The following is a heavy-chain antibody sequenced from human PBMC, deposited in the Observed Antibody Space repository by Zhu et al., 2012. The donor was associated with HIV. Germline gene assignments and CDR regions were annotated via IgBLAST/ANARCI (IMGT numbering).Heavy chain of an antibody. CDR3: ARLRDTSGYYYPFDY. CDR1: GGSTSSHY. J-gene: IGHJ4*02. CDR2: VYYTGTT. Sequence: QVQLQESGPGLVKPSETLSLTCSVSGGSTSSHYWSWIRQPPGKGLEWIGYVYYTGTTNYNPSLKSRVTISLDMSKNQFSLKLTSVTAADTAVLYCARLRDTSGYYYPFDYWAREPWSPSPQ. D-gene: IGHD3-22*01. V-gene: IGHV4-59*11.